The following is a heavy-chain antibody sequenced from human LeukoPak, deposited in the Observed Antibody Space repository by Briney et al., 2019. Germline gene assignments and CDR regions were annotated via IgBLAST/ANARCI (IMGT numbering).Heavy chain of an antibody. CDR3: AKDGSGSYYWIHNWFDP. J-gene: IGHJ5*02. Sequence: GGSLRLTCAASGFIFSSYWMHWVRQVPGKGLVWVSRIKSDGSSTTQADSVKGRFTISRDNAKNTLYLQMNSLRAEDTALYYCAKDGSGSYYWIHNWFDPWGQGTLVTVSS. D-gene: IGHD3-10*01. CDR1: GFIFSSYW. CDR2: IKSDGSST. V-gene: IGHV3-74*01.